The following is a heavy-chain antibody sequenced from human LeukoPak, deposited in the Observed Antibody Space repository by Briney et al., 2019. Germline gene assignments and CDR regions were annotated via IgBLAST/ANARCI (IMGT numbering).Heavy chain of an antibody. V-gene: IGHV3-7*03. Sequence: GGSLRLSCAASGFTFSSYWRSWVRQAPGRGLEWVANIKQDGSEKYYVDSEKGRFTISRDNAKNSLYLQMNSLRAEDTAVYYCARTPSMWPDAFDIWGQGTMVTVSS. J-gene: IGHJ3*02. D-gene: IGHD2/OR15-2a*01. CDR2: IKQDGSEK. CDR1: GFTFSSYW. CDR3: ARTPSMWPDAFDI.